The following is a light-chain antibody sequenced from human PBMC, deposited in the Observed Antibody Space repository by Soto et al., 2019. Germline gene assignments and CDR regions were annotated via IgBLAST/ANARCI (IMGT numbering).Light chain of an antibody. CDR1: QSVRSE. CDR2: GAS. J-gene: IGKJ4*01. V-gene: IGKV3-15*01. CDR3: QQYERWPPLT. Sequence: ERVMTQSPAALSVSPGERVTLSCRASQSVRSELAWYQQKSGQPPRLLIYGASTRATGIPARFSGSGSGTEFTLTINDLQSEDFAGYYCQQYERWPPLTFGGGTKLEIK.